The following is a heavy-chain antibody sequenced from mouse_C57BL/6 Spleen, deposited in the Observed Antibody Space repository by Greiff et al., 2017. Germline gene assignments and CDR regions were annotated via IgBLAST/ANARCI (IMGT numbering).Heavy chain of an antibody. CDR3: ARWYGSYAMDY. CDR2: INPSTGGT. D-gene: IGHD2-10*02. J-gene: IGHJ4*01. CDR1: GYSFTGYY. V-gene: IGHV1-42*01. Sequence: EVQLQQSGPELVKPGASVKISCKASGYSFTGYYMNWVKQSPEKSLEWIGEINPSTGGTTYNQKFKAKATLTVDKSSSTAYMQLKSLTSEDSAVYYCARWYGSYAMDYWGQGTSVTVSS.